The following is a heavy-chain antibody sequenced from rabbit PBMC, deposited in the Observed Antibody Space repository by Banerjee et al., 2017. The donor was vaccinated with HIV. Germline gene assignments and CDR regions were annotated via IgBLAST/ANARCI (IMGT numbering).Heavy chain of an antibody. D-gene: IGHD6-1*01. Sequence: QEQLEESGGGLVQPEGSLTLTCTASGFSFSGSYYMCWVRQAPGKGLEWIGCMNAGSGSPWYARWAKGRFTITRSTSLNTVTLQLNSLTVADPATYFCARAQNYGYFGYAYDLWGPGTLVTVS. CDR3: ARAQNYGYFGYAYDL. J-gene: IGHJ4*01. CDR1: GFSFSGSYY. CDR2: MNAGSGSP. V-gene: IGHV1S43*01.